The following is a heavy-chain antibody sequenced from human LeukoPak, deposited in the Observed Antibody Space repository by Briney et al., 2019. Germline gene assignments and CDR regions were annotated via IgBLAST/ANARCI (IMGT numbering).Heavy chain of an antibody. J-gene: IGHJ3*02. CDR1: GYTFTAYH. V-gene: IGHV1-2*02. CDR2: INANSGGT. D-gene: IGHD1-26*01. Sequence: ASVKVSCKASGYTFTAYHMHWVRQAPGQGLEWMGWINANSGGTNYAQKFQGRVTMTRDTSINTVYMELSRLRSDDTAVYYCARPHDGGSYSNDAFDIWGQGTMVTVSS. CDR3: ARPHDGGSYSNDAFDI.